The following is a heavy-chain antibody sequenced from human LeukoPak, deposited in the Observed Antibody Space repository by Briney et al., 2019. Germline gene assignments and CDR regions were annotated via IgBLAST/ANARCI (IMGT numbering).Heavy chain of an antibody. CDR3: GRVSPQGGGSYYGYYFDY. CDR1: GYTFTSHG. Sequence: ASVTLSYKASGYTFTSHGISWVPQAPPQGLLWMGLISAYNGNTNYAQKLQGRVTMTTDTSTSTAYMELRSLRSDDTAVYYCGRVSPQGGGSYYGYYFDYWGQGTLVTVSS. D-gene: IGHD1-26*01. CDR2: ISAYNGNT. V-gene: IGHV1-18*01. J-gene: IGHJ4*02.